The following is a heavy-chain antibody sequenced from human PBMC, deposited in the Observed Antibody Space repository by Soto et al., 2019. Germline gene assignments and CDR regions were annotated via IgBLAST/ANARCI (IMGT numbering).Heavy chain of an antibody. Sequence: QVQLQESGPGLVKPSETLSLTCTVSGGSINNYYWSWIRQPPGKGLEWIGYIYYSGSTNYNPSLKSRVPLSVDTSKNQFSLKLSSVTAADTAVYYCARRYGGNSDYWGQGTLVTVSS. CDR1: GGSINNYY. V-gene: IGHV4-59*01. CDR2: IYYSGST. D-gene: IGHD1-26*01. J-gene: IGHJ4*02. CDR3: ARRYGGNSDY.